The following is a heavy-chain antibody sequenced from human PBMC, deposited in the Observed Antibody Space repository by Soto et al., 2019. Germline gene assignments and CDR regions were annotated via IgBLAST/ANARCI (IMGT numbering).Heavy chain of an antibody. D-gene: IGHD1-7*01. Sequence: PGGSLRLSCAASGFTFSSYAMTWVRQAPGKGLEWVSAISGSGASTYYADSMKGRFTISRDNSRNTLYLQLNGLRADDTAVYYSAKGMLGTTRLAIYSLDYWGQGTLVTVSS. V-gene: IGHV3-23*01. CDR2: ISGSGAST. J-gene: IGHJ4*02. CDR1: GFTFSSYA. CDR3: AKGMLGTTRLAIYSLDY.